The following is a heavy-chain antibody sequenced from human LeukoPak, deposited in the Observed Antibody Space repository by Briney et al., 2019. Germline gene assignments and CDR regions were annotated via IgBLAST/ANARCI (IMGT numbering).Heavy chain of an antibody. CDR2: ISGGSGST. CDR1: GFTFLTYA. D-gene: IGHD3-16*01. CDR3: AKGFSTYVYNWFDP. J-gene: IGHJ5*02. V-gene: IGHV3-23*01. Sequence: PGGSLRLSCAASGFTFLTYAMNWVRQAPGEGLEGVAGISGGSGSTYYADSVKGRFTVSRDNSKSTPYLQMNSLRAADTAVYYCAKGFSTYVYNWFDPWGQGTLVTVSS.